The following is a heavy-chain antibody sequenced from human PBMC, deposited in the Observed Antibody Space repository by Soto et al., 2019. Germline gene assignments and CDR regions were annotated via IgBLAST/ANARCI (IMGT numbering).Heavy chain of an antibody. J-gene: IGHJ6*02. CDR1: GFTFSDYY. CDR3: AGEYYYGMDV. Sequence: QVQLVESGGGLVRPGGSLRLSYAASGFTFSDYYMTWIRQAPGKGLEWVSYITGSSDYTNYADSVKGRFTISRDNVKNSLYLQMNSLRAEDTAVYYCAGEYYYGMDVWGQGTTVTVSS. CDR2: ITGSSDYT. V-gene: IGHV3-11*05.